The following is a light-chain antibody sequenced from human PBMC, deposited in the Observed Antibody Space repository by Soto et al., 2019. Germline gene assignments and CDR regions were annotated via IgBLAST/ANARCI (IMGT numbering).Light chain of an antibody. CDR1: QSVSSY. CDR2: DAS. CDR3: QQRSNWPRT. J-gene: IGKJ1*01. Sequence: EIVLTQSPSTLSLSPGSRATLPCRASQSVSSYLAWYQQKTGQAPRIIIYDASNRATGIPARFSGSGYGTDFNLTISSLETEDFAVYYCQQRSNWPRTFGQGTKVDIK. V-gene: IGKV3-11*01.